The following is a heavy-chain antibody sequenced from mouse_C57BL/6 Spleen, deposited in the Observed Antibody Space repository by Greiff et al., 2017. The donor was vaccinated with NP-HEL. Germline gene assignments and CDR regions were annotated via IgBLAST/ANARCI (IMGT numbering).Heavy chain of an antibody. CDR3: AKGLRTGFAY. Sequence: QVQLQQPGAELVMPGASVKLSCKASGYTFTSYWMHWVKQRPGQGLEWIGEIDPSDSYTNYNQKFKGKSTLTLDKSSSTAYMQLSSLTSEDSAVYYCAKGLRTGFAYWGQGTLVTVSA. J-gene: IGHJ3*01. D-gene: IGHD1-1*01. CDR2: IDPSDSYT. V-gene: IGHV1-69*01. CDR1: GYTFTSYW.